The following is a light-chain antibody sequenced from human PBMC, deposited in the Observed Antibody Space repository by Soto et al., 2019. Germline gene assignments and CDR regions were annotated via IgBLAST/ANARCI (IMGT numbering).Light chain of an antibody. CDR1: SSDVGNYNL. J-gene: IGLJ3*02. Sequence: QSALTQPAAVSGSPGQSITISCTGTSSDVGNYNLVSWYQQYPGKAPKLMIYATSKRPSGVSNRFSGSKSGDTSSLTISGLQADDEADYYCTSFALGSTLVFGGGTKLTVL. CDR2: ATS. CDR3: TSFALGSTLV. V-gene: IGLV2-23*01.